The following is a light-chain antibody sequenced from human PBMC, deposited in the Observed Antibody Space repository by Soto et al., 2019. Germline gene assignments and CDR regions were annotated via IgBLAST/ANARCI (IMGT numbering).Light chain of an antibody. CDR1: QSISSY. CDR3: QQRYSTPLT. J-gene: IGKJ4*01. V-gene: IGKV1-39*01. CDR2: AAS. Sequence: DIQMTQSPSSLSASVGDRVTITCRASQSISSYLNWYQQKPGKAPKLLIYAASSLQSGVPSRFSGSGSGTDFTLTIRSLQHEDFATYYCQQRYSTPLTFGGGTKVEIK.